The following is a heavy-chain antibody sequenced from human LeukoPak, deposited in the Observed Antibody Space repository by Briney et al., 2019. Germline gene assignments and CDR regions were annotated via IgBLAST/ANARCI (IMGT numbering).Heavy chain of an antibody. J-gene: IGHJ3*02. CDR3: AGAATGNKGYAFDI. D-gene: IGHD1-14*01. Sequence: GASVKVSCKASGYTFTGYYMHWVRQAPGQGLEWMGWINPNSGGTNYAQKFQGRVTMTRDTSISTAYMELSRLRSDDTAVYYCAGAATGNKGYAFDIWGQGTMVTVSS. CDR2: INPNSGGT. V-gene: IGHV1-2*02. CDR1: GYTFTGYY.